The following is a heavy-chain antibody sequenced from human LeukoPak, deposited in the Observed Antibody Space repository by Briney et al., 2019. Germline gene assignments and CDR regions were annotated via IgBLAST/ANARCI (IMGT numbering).Heavy chain of an antibody. CDR1: NGSFSGYY. D-gene: IGHD6-19*01. Sequence: SETLSLTCGVYNGSFSGYYWTWIRQPPGKGLEWIGEIHRGGNTNYNPSLRSRVTISVDWSNNHVYLTLNSVTAADTAVYYCARENLYSSGWYAVYYYYMDVWGKGTTVTVSS. CDR2: IHRGGNT. J-gene: IGHJ6*03. V-gene: IGHV4-34*01. CDR3: ARENLYSSGWYAVYYYYMDV.